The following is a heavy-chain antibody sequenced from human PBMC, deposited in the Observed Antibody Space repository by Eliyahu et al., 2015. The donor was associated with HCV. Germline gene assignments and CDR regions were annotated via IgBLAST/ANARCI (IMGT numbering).Heavy chain of an antibody. CDR2: ISSSSSYI. CDR3: ARDFVYAYYFDY. J-gene: IGHJ4*02. D-gene: IGHD2-8*01. CDR1: GFTFSSYS. V-gene: IGHV3-21*01. Sequence: EVQLVESGGGLVKPGGSLRLSCAASGFTFSSYSMNWVRQAPGKGLEWVSSISSSSSYIYYADSVKGRFTISRDNAKNSLYLQMNSLRAEDTAVYYCARDFVYAYYFDYWGQGTLVTVSS.